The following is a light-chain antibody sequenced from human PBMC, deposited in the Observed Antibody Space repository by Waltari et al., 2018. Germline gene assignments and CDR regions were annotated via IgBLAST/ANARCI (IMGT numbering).Light chain of an antibody. CDR3: QQYNSWT. J-gene: IGKJ1*01. Sequence: DIQMTQSPSTLSASVGDRVTIPCRASQSISSWLAWYQQKPGKAPKLRIYDSSRMERGVPSRFSGSGSGTDVTLTVRSLQPDDFATYYCQQYNSWTFGQGTKVEIK. V-gene: IGKV1-5*01. CDR2: DSS. CDR1: QSISSW.